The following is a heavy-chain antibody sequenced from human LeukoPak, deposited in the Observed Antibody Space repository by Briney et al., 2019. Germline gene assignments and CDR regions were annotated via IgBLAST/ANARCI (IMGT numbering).Heavy chain of an antibody. D-gene: IGHD3-3*01. CDR3: ARGLYYDFWSGYVYYYYGMDV. Sequence: ASVKVSCKASGYTFTSYDINWVRQATGQGLEWMGWMNPNSGNTGYAQKFQGRVTMTRNTSMSTAYMELSSLKSEDTAVYYCARGLYYDFWSGYVYYYYGMDVWGQGTTVTVSS. CDR2: MNPNSGNT. CDR1: GYTFTSYD. V-gene: IGHV1-8*01. J-gene: IGHJ6*02.